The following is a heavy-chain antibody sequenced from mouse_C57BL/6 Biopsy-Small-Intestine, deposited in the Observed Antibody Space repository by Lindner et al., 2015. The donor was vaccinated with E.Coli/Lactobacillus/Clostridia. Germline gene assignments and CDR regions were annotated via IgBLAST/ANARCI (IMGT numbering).Heavy chain of an antibody. J-gene: IGHJ4*01. CDR1: GFSFNTYA. D-gene: IGHD2-3*01. CDR2: IRSKSNNYAT. V-gene: IGHV10-1*01. Sequence: VQLQESGGGLVQPKGSLKLSCAASGFSFNTYAMNWVRQAPGKGLEWVARIRSKSNNYATYYADSVKDRFTISRDDSESRLYLQMNNLKTKDTAIYYCVRQGNGGYYVGALDYWGQGTSVTVSS. CDR3: VRQGNGGYYVGALDY.